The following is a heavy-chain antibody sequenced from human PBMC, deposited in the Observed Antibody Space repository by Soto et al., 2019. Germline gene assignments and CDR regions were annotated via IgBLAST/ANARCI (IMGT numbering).Heavy chain of an antibody. Sequence: QVQLVQSGAEVMTPGASVKVSCKASGYTFSNFGLSWVRQAPGQGLEWMGWISGYNGNTNSAERLQGRVTMTTDTATSTAYMEVRSLTSDETAVYYCARDKGYGFGWSSSSGMDVWGQGTTVTVSS. J-gene: IGHJ6*02. V-gene: IGHV1-18*01. D-gene: IGHD5-18*01. CDR2: ISGYNGNT. CDR1: GYTFSNFG. CDR3: ARDKGYGFGWSSSSGMDV.